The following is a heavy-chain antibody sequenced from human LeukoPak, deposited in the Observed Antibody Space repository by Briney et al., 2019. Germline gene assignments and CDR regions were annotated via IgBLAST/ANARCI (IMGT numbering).Heavy chain of an antibody. CDR1: GFIFSSYA. V-gene: IGHV3-30*04. Sequence: GGSLRLSCAASGFIFSSYAMSWVRQAPGKGLEWLAVISNDGSDEYYADSVKGRFTISRDNSKNTLFLQMNSLRADDTAVYYCARDSAVTIFFTPLMDVWGQGTTVTVSS. CDR3: ARDSAVTIFFTPLMDV. D-gene: IGHD3-9*01. J-gene: IGHJ6*02. CDR2: ISNDGSDE.